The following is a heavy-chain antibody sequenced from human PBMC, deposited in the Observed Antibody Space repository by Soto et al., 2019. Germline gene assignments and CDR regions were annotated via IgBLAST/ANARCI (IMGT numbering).Heavy chain of an antibody. Sequence: LSLTFTVSGGSISSGGYYWSWIRQHPGKCLEWIGYIYYSGSTYYNPSLKSRVTISVDTSKNQFSLKLSSVTAADTAVYYCASAYCSSTSCYRTHYFDYWGQGTLVTVSS. CDR3: ASAYCSSTSCYRTHYFDY. CDR1: GGSISSGGYY. CDR2: IYYSGST. D-gene: IGHD2-2*02. J-gene: IGHJ4*02. V-gene: IGHV4-31*03.